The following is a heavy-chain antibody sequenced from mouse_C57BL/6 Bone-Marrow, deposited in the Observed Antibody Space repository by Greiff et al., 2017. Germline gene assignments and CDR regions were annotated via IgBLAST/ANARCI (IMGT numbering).Heavy chain of an antibody. D-gene: IGHD1-1*02. CDR3: TTVVEGAY. CDR2: IDPENGDT. CDR1: GFNIKDDY. V-gene: IGHV14-4*01. J-gene: IGHJ3*01. Sequence: VQLQQSGAALVRPGASVKLSCTASGFNIKDDYMHWVKQRPEQGLEWIGWIDPENGDTEYASKFQGKATITADTSSNTAYLQLSSLTSEDTAVYYCTTVVEGAYGGQGTLVTVSA.